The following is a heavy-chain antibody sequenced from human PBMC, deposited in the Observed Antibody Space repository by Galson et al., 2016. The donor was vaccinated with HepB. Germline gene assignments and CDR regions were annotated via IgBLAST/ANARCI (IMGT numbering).Heavy chain of an antibody. D-gene: IGHD6-19*01. Sequence: TLSLTCTVSGDSLSSGDYYWSWIRQHPGKGLEWIGYIFYSGSTSYNPSLKSRVTISVDTSKSQFSLRMNSVTAADTAVYYCARWSEEQWLGSFDYWGRGTLVTVSS. CDR3: ARWSEEQWLGSFDY. CDR1: GDSLSSGDYY. V-gene: IGHV4-31*03. J-gene: IGHJ4*02. CDR2: IFYSGST.